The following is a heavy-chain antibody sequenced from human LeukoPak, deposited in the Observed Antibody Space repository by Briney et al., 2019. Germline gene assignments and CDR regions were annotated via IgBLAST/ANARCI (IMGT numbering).Heavy chain of an antibody. CDR1: GYTLTELS. J-gene: IGHJ3*02. CDR3: ARGEVPAAIPDRAFDI. D-gene: IGHD2-2*02. Sequence: GASVKVSCKVSGYTLTELSMHWVRQAPGQGLEWMGWINPNSGGTNYAQKFQGRVTMTRDTSTSTVYMELSSLRSEDTAVYYCARGEVPAAIPDRAFDIWGQGTMVTVSS. V-gene: IGHV1-2*02. CDR2: INPNSGGT.